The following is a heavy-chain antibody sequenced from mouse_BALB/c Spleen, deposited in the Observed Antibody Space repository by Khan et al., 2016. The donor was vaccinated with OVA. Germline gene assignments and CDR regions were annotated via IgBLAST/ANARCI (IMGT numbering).Heavy chain of an antibody. Sequence: QVQLQQSGAELAKPGASVKMSCTASGSTFTTYWIHWIKQRPGQGLEWIGYINPSTGYTEYNKNFKDKATLTADESYSTAYMQLNSLTSADSSVEYCARRGLDGLCAEWGQGTLVTGSA. CDR2: INPSTGYT. J-gene: IGHJ3*02. V-gene: IGHV1-7*01. CDR1: GSTFTTYW. CDR3: ARRGLDGLCAE. D-gene: IGHD6-2*01.